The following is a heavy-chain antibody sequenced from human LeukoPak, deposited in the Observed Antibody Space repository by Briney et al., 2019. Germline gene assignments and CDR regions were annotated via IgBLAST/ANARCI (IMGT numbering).Heavy chain of an antibody. CDR2: ISSSGSTI. CDR3: ARDDLSANPDY. V-gene: IGHV3-11*04. J-gene: IGHJ4*02. D-gene: IGHD4/OR15-4a*01. Sequence: GGSLRLSCAVSGFTFSDYYMSWIRQAPGKGLEWVSYISSSGSTIYYADSVKGRFTTSRDNAKNSLYLQMNSLRAEDTAVYYCARDDLSANPDYWGQGALVTVSS. CDR1: GFTFSDYY.